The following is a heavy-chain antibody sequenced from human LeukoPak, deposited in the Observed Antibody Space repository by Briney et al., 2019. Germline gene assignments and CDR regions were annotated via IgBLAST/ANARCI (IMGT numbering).Heavy chain of an antibody. CDR1: GFTFSSYA. CDR3: AKSQEDDSSGYYYSNFDY. D-gene: IGHD3-22*01. CDR2: NSGSSGAT. Sequence: PGGSLRLSCAASGFTFSSYAMSWVRQAPGKGLKWVSANSGSSGATYYADSVKGRFTISRDISKNTLYLQMNSLRAEDTAIYYCAKSQEDDSSGYYYSNFDYWDQGTLVTVSS. J-gene: IGHJ4*02. V-gene: IGHV3-23*01.